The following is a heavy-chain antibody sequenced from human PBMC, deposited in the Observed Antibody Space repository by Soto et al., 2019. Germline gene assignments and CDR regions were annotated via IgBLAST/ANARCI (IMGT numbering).Heavy chain of an antibody. D-gene: IGHD3-22*01. CDR2: IIPIFGTA. V-gene: IGHV1-69*13. CDR1: GGTFSSYA. CDR3: AREGHDYDSSGTLDY. Sequence: GASVKVSCKASGGTFSSYAISWVRQAPGQGLEWMGGIIPIFGTANYAQKFQGRVTITADESTSTAYMELSSLRSEDTAVYYCAREGHDYDSSGTLDYWGQGTLVTVSS. J-gene: IGHJ4*02.